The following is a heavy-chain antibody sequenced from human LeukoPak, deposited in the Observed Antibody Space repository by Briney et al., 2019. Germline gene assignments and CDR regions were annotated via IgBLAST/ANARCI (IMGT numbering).Heavy chain of an antibody. V-gene: IGHV1-69*05. CDR2: IIPIFGTP. D-gene: IGHD2-21*02. J-gene: IGHJ2*01. Sequence: SVKVSCKASGDTFSTYAISWVRQAPGQGLEWMGGIIPIFGTPNYAQKFQGRVTITTDESTSTAYMELRSLRSGDPAVYYCARGKVVTAPGWYFDLWGRGTLVTVSS. CDR3: ARGKVVTAPGWYFDL. CDR1: GDTFSTYA.